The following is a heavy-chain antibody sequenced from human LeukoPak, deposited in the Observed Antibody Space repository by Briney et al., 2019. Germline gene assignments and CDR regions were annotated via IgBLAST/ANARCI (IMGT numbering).Heavy chain of an antibody. Sequence: SETLSLTCTVSGGSISSSSYYWGWIRQPPGKGLEWIGSIYYSGSTYYNPSLKSRVTISVDTSKNQFSLKLSSVTAADTAVYYCARDRIEYSSSWTDYWGQGTLVTVSS. J-gene: IGHJ4*02. CDR2: IYYSGST. CDR1: GGSISSSSYY. D-gene: IGHD6-13*01. V-gene: IGHV4-39*07. CDR3: ARDRIEYSSSWTDY.